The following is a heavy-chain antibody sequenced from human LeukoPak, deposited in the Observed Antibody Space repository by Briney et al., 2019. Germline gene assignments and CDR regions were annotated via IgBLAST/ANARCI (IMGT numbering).Heavy chain of an antibody. J-gene: IGHJ4*02. Sequence: SVKVSCKASGGTFSSYAISWVRQAPGQGLEWMGGIIPIFGTANYAQKFQGRVTITADESTSTAYMELSSLRSEDTAMYYCVKDSGRYRFENWGQGILVTVSS. CDR2: IIPIFGTA. CDR3: VKDSGRYRFEN. D-gene: IGHD6-25*01. CDR1: GGTFSSYA. V-gene: IGHV1-69*13.